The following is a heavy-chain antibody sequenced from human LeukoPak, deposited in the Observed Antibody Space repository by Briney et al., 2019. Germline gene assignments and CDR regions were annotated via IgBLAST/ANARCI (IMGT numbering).Heavy chain of an antibody. Sequence: PSETLSLTCTVSGGSMSSYYWNWVRQPPGKGLEWIGNIYSSGSTDYSPSLESRVTISLDTSKFQFSLRLNSVTAADTAVYYCARADPNASGYFYRFNWFDPWGQGTLVTVSS. V-gene: IGHV4-59*01. CDR3: ARADPNASGYFYRFNWFDP. CDR1: GGSMSSYY. D-gene: IGHD3-10*01. CDR2: IYSSGST. J-gene: IGHJ5*02.